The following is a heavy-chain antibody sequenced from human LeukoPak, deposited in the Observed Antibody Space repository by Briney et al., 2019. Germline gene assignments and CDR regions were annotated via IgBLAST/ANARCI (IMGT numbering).Heavy chain of an antibody. CDR1: GFTFGDYA. CDR3: TTTLTSYCGGDCPNNWFDP. J-gene: IGHJ5*02. Sequence: GGSLRLSCTASGFTFGDYAMSWVRQAPGKGLEWVGFTRSKAYGGTTEYAASVKGRFTISRDDSKSIAYLQMNSLKTEDTAVYYCTTTLTSYCGGDCPNNWFDPWGQGTLVTVSS. D-gene: IGHD2-21*02. CDR2: TRSKAYGGTT. V-gene: IGHV3-49*04.